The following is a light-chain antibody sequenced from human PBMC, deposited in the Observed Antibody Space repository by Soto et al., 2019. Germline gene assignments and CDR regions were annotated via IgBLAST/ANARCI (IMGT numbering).Light chain of an antibody. CDR3: QQTYNTPQT. Sequence: GGRVTITCRASQSISSYLNWYQQKPGKAPKLLIYAASTLQSGVPSRFSGSGSGTDFTLTISSLQPEDFAIFYCQQTYNTPQTFVQGTKVDIK. V-gene: IGKV1-39*01. CDR1: QSISSY. J-gene: IGKJ1*01. CDR2: AAS.